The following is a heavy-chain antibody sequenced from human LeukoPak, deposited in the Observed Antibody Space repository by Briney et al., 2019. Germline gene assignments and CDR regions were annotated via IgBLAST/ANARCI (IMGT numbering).Heavy chain of an antibody. D-gene: IGHD3-3*01. CDR2: INRNSGGT. V-gene: IGHV1-2*02. Sequence: ASVKVSCKSSGYTFTVYYMHWVRQAPGQRLEWMGWINRNSGGTNYAQKFQGSVTMTRDTSISTAYMELSRLRSDDTAVYYCARDRIRFLEWLLSGGFDPWGQGTLVTVSS. CDR3: ARDRIRFLEWLLSGGFDP. J-gene: IGHJ5*02. CDR1: GYTFTVYY.